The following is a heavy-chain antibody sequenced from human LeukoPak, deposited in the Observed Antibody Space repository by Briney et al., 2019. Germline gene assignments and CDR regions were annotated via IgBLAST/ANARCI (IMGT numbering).Heavy chain of an antibody. D-gene: IGHD6-19*01. J-gene: IGHJ1*01. CDR2: FGTTDDT. V-gene: IGHV3-13*01. CDR3: AIAVAGTRYFQY. CDR1: GFTFSSYD. Sequence: GGSLRLSCTASGFTFSSYDMHWVRQATGKGLEWVSTFGTTDDTYYPGSVKGRFTISRENAKNSLYLQMSSLRAGDTAVYYCAIAVAGTRYFQYWGQGTLVTVSS.